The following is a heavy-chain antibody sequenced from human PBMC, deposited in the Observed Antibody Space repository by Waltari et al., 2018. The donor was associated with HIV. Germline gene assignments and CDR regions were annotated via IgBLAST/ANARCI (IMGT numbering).Heavy chain of an antibody. CDR1: GGSISRYY. J-gene: IGHJ3*02. Sequence: QVQLQESGPGLVMPSETLSLTCTVSGGSISRYYWSWIRQPPGKGLEWIGYIYYSGSTNYNPSLKSRVTISVDTSKNQFSLKLSSVTAADTAVYYCARNYYDSSGYYYADAFDIWGQGTMVTVSS. V-gene: IGHV4-59*01. D-gene: IGHD3-22*01. CDR2: IYYSGST. CDR3: ARNYYDSSGYYYADAFDI.